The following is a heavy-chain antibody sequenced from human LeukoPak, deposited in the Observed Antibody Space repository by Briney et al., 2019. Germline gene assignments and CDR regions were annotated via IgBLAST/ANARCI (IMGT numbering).Heavy chain of an antibody. V-gene: IGHV3-21*01. CDR3: AGGGGYCSGPNCRGLGSYFDF. CDR2: ICSSYSQI. D-gene: IGHD2-2*01. Sequence: GGSLRLTCAASGFTFSIYNMNWFRQAPGKGLEWVSFICSSYSQIYYADSVKGRGTVSRVSAENSLYLQMNSLRPAASAEYYCAGGGGYCSGPNCRGLGSYFDFWGQGALVTVSS. CDR1: GFTFSIYN. J-gene: IGHJ4*02.